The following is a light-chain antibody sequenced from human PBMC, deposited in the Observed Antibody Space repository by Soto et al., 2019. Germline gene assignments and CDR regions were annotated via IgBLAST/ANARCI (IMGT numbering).Light chain of an antibody. J-gene: IGKJ5*01. CDR3: QKFNTAPLT. CDR1: QDISVY. V-gene: IGKV1-27*01. CDR2: SAS. Sequence: DIQMTQSPSSLSASVGDRVTITCLASQDISVYLAWYQQKPGKVPKLLIYSASTLQSGVPSRFSGSGSGTDVTLNISSLQPEDVATYYCQKFNTAPLTFGQGTRLEIK.